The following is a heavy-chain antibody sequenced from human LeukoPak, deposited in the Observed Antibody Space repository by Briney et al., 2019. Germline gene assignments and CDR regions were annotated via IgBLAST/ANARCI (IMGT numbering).Heavy chain of an antibody. CDR3: AKGYSSSWYWYFDL. CDR2: ISINGGTT. Sequence: GGSLRLSCAASGFTFSSYAMHWVRQAPGKGLEYVSAISINGGTTYYANSVKGRFTISRDNSKNTLYLQMGSLRAEDMAVYYCAKGYSSSWYWYFDLWGRGTLVTVSP. CDR1: GFTFSSYA. J-gene: IGHJ2*01. V-gene: IGHV3-64*01. D-gene: IGHD6-13*01.